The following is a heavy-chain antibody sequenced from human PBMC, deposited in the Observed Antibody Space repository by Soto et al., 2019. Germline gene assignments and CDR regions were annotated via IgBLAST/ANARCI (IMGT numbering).Heavy chain of an antibody. V-gene: IGHV1-69*17. CDR3: GGDAPPRSGIYYGMDV. CDR1: GNNFNNYF. D-gene: IGHD3-10*01. CDR2: INPMLRIT. J-gene: IGHJ6*02. Sequence: QVQLVQSGAEVKKPGSSVKVSCKASGNNFNNYFINWVRQVPGQGLEWMGGINPMLRITQYRQQFQGRITVTADRVTGTFYMGLSWLEAEDTGGHFCGGDAPPRSGIYYGMDVWGQGTTITVSS.